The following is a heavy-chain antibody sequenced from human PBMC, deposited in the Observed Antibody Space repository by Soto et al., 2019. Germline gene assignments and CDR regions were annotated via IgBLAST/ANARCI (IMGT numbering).Heavy chain of an antibody. D-gene: IGHD2-15*01. CDR3: AREWGDCGDGSCYLPFFDY. Sequence: TSVTLSLTCAFSGYSISSSFLWSWIRPPPGKGLEWIGYISNNGRTNYSPSLKSRITISIDTSKNQFSLRLRSVTAADTAVYYCAREWGDCGDGSCYLPFFDYWGLGSLVNVSS. CDR2: ISNNGRT. V-gene: IGHV4-28*03. CDR1: GYSISSSFL. J-gene: IGHJ4*02.